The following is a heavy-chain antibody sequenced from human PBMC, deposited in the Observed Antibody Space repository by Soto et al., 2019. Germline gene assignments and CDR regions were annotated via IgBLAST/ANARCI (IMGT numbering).Heavy chain of an antibody. Sequence: PSETLSLTCTVSGGFISSYYWSWIRQPPGKGLEWIGYIYYSGSTNYNPSLKSRVTISVDTSKNQFSLKLSSVTAADTAVYYCARLIAAPPSFFFDDWARGTLVTAS. D-gene: IGHD6-6*01. CDR3: ARLIAAPPSFFFDD. CDR1: GGFISSYY. CDR2: IYYSGST. J-gene: IGHJ4*02. V-gene: IGHV4-59*01.